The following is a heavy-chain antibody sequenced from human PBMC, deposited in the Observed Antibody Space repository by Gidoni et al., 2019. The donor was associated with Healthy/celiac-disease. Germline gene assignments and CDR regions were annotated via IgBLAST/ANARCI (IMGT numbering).Heavy chain of an antibody. CDR1: GGSISSYY. CDR3: ARTATYYDFWSGYDYYYYYMDV. Sequence: QVQLQESGPGLVKPSETLSLTCTVSGGSISSYYWSWIRQPAGKGLEWIGRIYTSGSTNYNPSLKSRVTMSVDTSKNQFSLKLSSVTAADTAVYYCARTATYYDFWSGYDYYYYYMDVWGKGTTVTVSS. V-gene: IGHV4-4*07. J-gene: IGHJ6*03. CDR2: IYTSGST. D-gene: IGHD3-3*01.